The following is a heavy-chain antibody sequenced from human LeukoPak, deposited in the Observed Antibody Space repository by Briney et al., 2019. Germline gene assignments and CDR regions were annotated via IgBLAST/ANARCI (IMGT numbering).Heavy chain of an antibody. CDR1: GYTFTGYY. D-gene: IGHD3-22*01. CDR3: ARGYYDSSGYYNDAFDI. Sequence: GASVKVSCEASGYTFTGYYMHWVRQAPGQGLEWMGWINPNSGGTNYAQKFQGRVTMTRDTSISTAYMELSRLRSDDTAVYYCARGYYDSSGYYNDAFDIWGQGTMVTVSS. J-gene: IGHJ3*02. CDR2: INPNSGGT. V-gene: IGHV1-2*02.